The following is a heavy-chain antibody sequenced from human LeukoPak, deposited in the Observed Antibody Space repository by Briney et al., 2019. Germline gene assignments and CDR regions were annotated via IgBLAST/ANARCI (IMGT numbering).Heavy chain of an antibody. J-gene: IGHJ4*02. Sequence: ETLSLTCTVSGGSISSYYWSWIRQPPGKELEWVSFIGSSSNNIYYADSVKGRFTISRDNAKNSLYLQMNSLRDEDTAVYYCARPHSGHLFDYWGQGTLVTVSS. CDR2: IGSSSNNI. CDR3: ARPHSGHLFDY. CDR1: GGSISSYY. D-gene: IGHD3-10*01. V-gene: IGHV3-48*02.